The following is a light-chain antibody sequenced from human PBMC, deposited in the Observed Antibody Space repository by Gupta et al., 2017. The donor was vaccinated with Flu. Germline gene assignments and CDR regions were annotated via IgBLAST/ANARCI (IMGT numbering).Light chain of an antibody. J-gene: IGKJ2*01. CDR3: QQSDSTPYT. CDR2: AAS. CDR1: QNIGPY. V-gene: IGKV1-39*01. Sequence: RSSLSASVGDRVIITCRASQNIGPYLNWYQQRPGKAPNLLIYAASTSQSGVPSRFTGSGSGTDFTLAISSLQPEDFATYYCQQSDSTPYTFGQGTKLEIK.